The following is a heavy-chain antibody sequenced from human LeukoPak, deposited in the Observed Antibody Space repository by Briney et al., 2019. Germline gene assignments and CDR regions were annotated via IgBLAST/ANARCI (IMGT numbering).Heavy chain of an antibody. CDR2: IYSGGAT. CDR1: GFTVSSNY. CDR3: ARGGYDSGSYYKGPLYYFDY. Sequence: GGSLRLSCAASGFTVSSNYMSWVRQAPGKGLEWVSVIYSGGATYYTDSVKGRFTISRDNSKNTLYLQMNSLRAEDTAVYYCARGGYDSGSYYKGPLYYFDYWGEGALVTVSS. V-gene: IGHV3-53*01. D-gene: IGHD3-10*01. J-gene: IGHJ4*02.